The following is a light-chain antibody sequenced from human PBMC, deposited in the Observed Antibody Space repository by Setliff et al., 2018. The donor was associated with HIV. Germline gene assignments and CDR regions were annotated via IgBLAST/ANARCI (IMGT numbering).Light chain of an antibody. Sequence: QSVLAQPASVSGSPGQSITISCTGTSSDVGGYNYVSWYQQHPGQAPKLMIYEVSKRPSGVSDRFSGSKSGNTAYLTIPGLQTEDEADYFCSSYTSSSPLYVFGTGTK. V-gene: IGLV2-14*01. CDR3: SSYTSSSPLYV. J-gene: IGLJ1*01. CDR1: SSDVGGYNY. CDR2: EVS.